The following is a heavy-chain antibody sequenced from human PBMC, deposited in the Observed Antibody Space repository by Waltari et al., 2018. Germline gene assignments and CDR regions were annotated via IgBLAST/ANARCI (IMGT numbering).Heavy chain of an antibody. CDR1: GFTFSSYA. J-gene: IGHJ6*02. D-gene: IGHD3-16*01. V-gene: IGHV3-23*01. CDR3: AKGGSYYYYYYGMDV. CDR2: ISVSGGST. Sequence: EVQLLESGGGLVQPGGSLRLSCAASGFTFSSYAMSWVSQAPGKGLEWVSAISVSGGSTYYADSVKGRFTISRDNSKNTLYLQMNSLRAEDTAVYYCAKGGSYYYYYYGMDVWGQGTTVTVSS.